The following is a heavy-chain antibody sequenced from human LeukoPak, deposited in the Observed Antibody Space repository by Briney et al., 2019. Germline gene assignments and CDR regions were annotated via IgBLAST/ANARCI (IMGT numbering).Heavy chain of an antibody. V-gene: IGHV3-7*01. CDR1: GFTFSSYW. CDR3: AREGDVSLWFGELYPYFDY. Sequence: PGGSLRLSCAASGFTFSSYWMSWVRQAPGKGLEWVANIKQDGSEKYYVDSVKGRFTISRDNAKNSLYLQMNSLRAEDTAVYYCAREGDVSLWFGELYPYFDYWGQGTLVTVSS. J-gene: IGHJ4*02. CDR2: IKQDGSEK. D-gene: IGHD3-10*01.